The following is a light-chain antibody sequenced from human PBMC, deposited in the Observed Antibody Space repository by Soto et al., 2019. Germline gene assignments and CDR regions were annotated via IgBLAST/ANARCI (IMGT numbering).Light chain of an antibody. CDR3: CSYAGSDILI. CDR2: DVT. Sequence: QSALTQPRSVSGSPRQSVTISCTGTSSDVGGYNYVSWYQRHPGKAPKLIISDVTKRPSGVPDRFSGSKSGNTASLTISGLQAEDEADYDCCSYAGSDILIFGGGTKLTVL. V-gene: IGLV2-11*01. J-gene: IGLJ2*01. CDR1: SSDVGGYNY.